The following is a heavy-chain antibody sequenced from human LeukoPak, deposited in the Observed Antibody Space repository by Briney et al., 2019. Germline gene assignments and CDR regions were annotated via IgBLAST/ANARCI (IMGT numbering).Heavy chain of an antibody. CDR1: GYTFTTYA. CDR2: ITPSGGT. V-gene: IGHV1-2*02. J-gene: IGHJ4*02. CDR3: ARDRYGDGFAHFDY. D-gene: IGHD5-24*01. Sequence: ASVTVSCRASGYTFTTYAMHWVRQAPGQGLEWMGWITPSGGTNYPQKFQGRVAITRDTSITTAYMDLSRLTSDDTAVYYCARDRYGDGFAHFDYWGQGALVTVSS.